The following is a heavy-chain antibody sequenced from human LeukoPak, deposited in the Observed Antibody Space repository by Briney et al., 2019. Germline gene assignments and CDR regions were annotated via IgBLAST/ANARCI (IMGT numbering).Heavy chain of an antibody. D-gene: IGHD3-22*01. CDR1: GFSVSNNY. V-gene: IGHV3-23*03. CDR2: ISSDGG. CDR3: ARRPRYSSGHYYDF. J-gene: IGHJ4*02. Sequence: GGSLRLSCAASGFSVSNNYMSWVRQAPGKGLEWVAIISSDGGTYYDGSAYHADSVKGRFTVSRDNSKITLFLQMNSLRAEDTAVYYCARRPRYSSGHYYDFWGQGTLVTVSS.